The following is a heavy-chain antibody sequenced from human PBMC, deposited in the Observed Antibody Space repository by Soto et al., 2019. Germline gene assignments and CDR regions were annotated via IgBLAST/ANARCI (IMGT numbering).Heavy chain of an antibody. CDR2: ISYDGSNK. CDR1: GFTFSSYG. CDR3: ARDLYYYDSSGPDY. D-gene: IGHD3-22*01. V-gene: IGHV3-30*03. J-gene: IGHJ4*02. Sequence: PGGSLRLSCAASGFTFSSYGMHWVRQAPGKGLEWVAVISYDGSNKYYADSVKGRFTISRDNSKNTLYLQMNSLRAEDTAVYYCARDLYYYDSSGPDYWGQGTLVTVSS.